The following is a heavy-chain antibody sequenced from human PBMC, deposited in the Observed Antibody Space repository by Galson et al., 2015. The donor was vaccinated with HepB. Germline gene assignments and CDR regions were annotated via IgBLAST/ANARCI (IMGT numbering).Heavy chain of an antibody. CDR3: ARHVFPSDWRGRTTHYYYMDI. CDR1: GDSITGGHYY. V-gene: IGHV4-39*01. CDR2: IHYTGNT. Sequence: ETLSLTCTVSGDSITGGHYYWAWIRQSPGKGLEWIGNIHYTGNTYYNPSLKSRVTISVGTSERRISLRLSSVTAADTALYYCARHVFPSDWRGRTTHYYYMDIWGKGTTVTVSS. J-gene: IGHJ6*03. D-gene: IGHD1/OR15-1a*01.